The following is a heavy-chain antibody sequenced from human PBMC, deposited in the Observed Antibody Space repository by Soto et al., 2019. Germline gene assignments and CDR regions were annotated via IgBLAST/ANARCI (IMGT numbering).Heavy chain of an antibody. D-gene: IGHD6-13*01. J-gene: IGHJ4*02. CDR1: GYTFTHYY. Sequence: QVQLVQSGAEVKKPGASVKLSCRTSGYTFTHYYIHWVRQAPGQGLEWLASINPASGSTNYAQDFQGRVTLTMDTSTTPVYMELSGLRAEDTAIFYCARDLAAGDHWGQGTLVTVSS. CDR3: ARDLAAGDH. V-gene: IGHV1-46*01. CDR2: INPASGST.